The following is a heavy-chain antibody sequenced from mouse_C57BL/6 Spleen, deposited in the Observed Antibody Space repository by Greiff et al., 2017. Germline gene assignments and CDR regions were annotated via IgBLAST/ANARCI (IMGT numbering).Heavy chain of an antibody. CDR1: GYTFTSYW. CDR3: AISPCGYDDAMDY. D-gene: IGHD2-2*01. Sequence: QVQLQQPGTELVKPGASVKLSCKASGYTFTSYWMHWVKQRPGQCLEWIGNINPSNGGTNYNEKFKSKATLTVDKSSSTAYMQLSSLTSENSAVYCWAISPCGYDDAMDYWGQGTSVTVSS. J-gene: IGHJ4*01. V-gene: IGHV1-53*01. CDR2: INPSNGGT.